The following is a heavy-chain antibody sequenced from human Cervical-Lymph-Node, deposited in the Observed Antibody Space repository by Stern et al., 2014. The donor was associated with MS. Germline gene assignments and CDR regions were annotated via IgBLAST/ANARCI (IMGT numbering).Heavy chain of an antibody. D-gene: IGHD3-22*01. J-gene: IGHJ4*02. CDR2: INTNTGNP. Sequence: QMQLVQSGSELKKPGASVKVSCKASGYTFTSYAMNWVRQAPGQGLEWMGWINTNTGNPTYAQGFTGRFVFSLYTSVSTAYLQISSLKAEDTAVYYCARDGYYYDSSGYYTEINFDYWGQGTLVTVSS. V-gene: IGHV7-4-1*02. CDR3: ARDGYYYDSSGYYTEINFDY. CDR1: GYTFTSYA.